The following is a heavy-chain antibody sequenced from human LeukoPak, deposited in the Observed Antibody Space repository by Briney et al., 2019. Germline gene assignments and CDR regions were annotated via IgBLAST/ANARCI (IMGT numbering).Heavy chain of an antibody. D-gene: IGHD1-26*01. J-gene: IGHJ3*01. CDR3: ARDVGATTSATFDL. V-gene: IGHV3-11*01. CDR1: GFTFSYYY. CDR2: ITSSGTST. Sequence: PGGSLRLSCDASGFTFSYYYMTWIRHPRGRGLEWISYITSSGTSTYYPVSVRGRFTISRDNARNSVYLQMKYLRADDTAVYYCARDVGATTSATFDLWGQGTMVTVSS.